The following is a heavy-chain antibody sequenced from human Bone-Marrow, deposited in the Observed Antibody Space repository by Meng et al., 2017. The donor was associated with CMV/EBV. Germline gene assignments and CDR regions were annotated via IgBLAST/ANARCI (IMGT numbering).Heavy chain of an antibody. J-gene: IGHJ5*02. V-gene: IGHV1-69*06. CDR1: GGTFSSYA. CDR2: LIPIFGTA. CDR3: ARGAPQGEEDWFDP. D-gene: IGHD3-10*01. Sequence: ASGGTFSSYAISLVRQAPGQGLEWMGGLIPIFGTANYAQKFQGRVTITADKSTSTAYMELSSLRSEDTAVYYCARGAPQGEEDWFDPWGQGTLVTVSS.